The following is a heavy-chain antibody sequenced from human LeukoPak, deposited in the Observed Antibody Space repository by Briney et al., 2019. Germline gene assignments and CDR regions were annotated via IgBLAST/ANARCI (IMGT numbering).Heavy chain of an antibody. D-gene: IGHD3-9*01. V-gene: IGHV1-8*01. CDR3: AIGGSRYFDWLSPYYYYYYMDV. Sequence: ASVKVSCKASGYTFTSYDINWVRQATGQGLEWMGWMNPNSGNTGYAQKLQGRVTMTRNTSISTAYMELSSLRSEDTAVYYCAIGGSRYFDWLSPYYYYYYMDVWGKGTTVTVSS. J-gene: IGHJ6*03. CDR1: GYTFTSYD. CDR2: MNPNSGNT.